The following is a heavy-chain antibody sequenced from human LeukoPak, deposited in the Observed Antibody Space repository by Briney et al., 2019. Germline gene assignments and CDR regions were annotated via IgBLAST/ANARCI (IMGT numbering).Heavy chain of an antibody. CDR2: IYTSGST. V-gene: IGHV4-4*07. CDR3: ARDLGSPPDLDP. CDR1: GFTFSSYA. D-gene: IGHD7-27*01. J-gene: IGHJ5*02. Sequence: GSLRLSCAASGFTFSSYAMSWIRQPAGKGLEWIGRIYTSGSTNYNPSLKSRVTMSVDTSKNQFSLKLSSVTAADTAGYYCARDLGSPPDLDPGGQGPLVTVSS.